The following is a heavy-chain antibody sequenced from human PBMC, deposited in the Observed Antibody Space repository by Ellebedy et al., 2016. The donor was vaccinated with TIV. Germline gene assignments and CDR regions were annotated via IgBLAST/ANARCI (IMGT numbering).Heavy chain of an antibody. Sequence: GGSLRLSCAASGFTVSSNYMSWVRQAPGKGLEWVSVIYSGGSTYYADSVKGRFTISRDNSMDTLYLQMNSLGVGDTAVYYCAGGISVAGTSLGFWGQGTLVTVSS. CDR2: IYSGGST. CDR1: GFTVSSNY. J-gene: IGHJ4*02. D-gene: IGHD6-19*01. CDR3: AGGISVAGTSLGF. V-gene: IGHV3-53*01.